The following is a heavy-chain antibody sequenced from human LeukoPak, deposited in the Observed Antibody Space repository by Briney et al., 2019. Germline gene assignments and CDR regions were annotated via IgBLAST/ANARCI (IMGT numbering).Heavy chain of an antibody. D-gene: IGHD1-26*01. CDR1: GIIFNSYI. CDR2: ISASGGST. V-gene: IGHV3-23*01. J-gene: IGHJ4*02. CDR3: AKEYLVGATTQFDY. Sequence: PGGSLRLSCAASGIIFNSYIMSWVRQAPGQGLEWVSSISASGGSTYYADSVKGRFTISRDNSKNMLYLQMNSLRAEDTAVYYCAKEYLVGATTQFDYWGQGTLVTVSS.